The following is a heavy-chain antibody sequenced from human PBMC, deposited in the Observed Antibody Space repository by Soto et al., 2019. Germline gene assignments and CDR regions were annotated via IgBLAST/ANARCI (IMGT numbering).Heavy chain of an antibody. J-gene: IGHJ4*02. CDR1: GFSVGSNY. CDR3: ARKSDSSPVPEADGV. CDR2: IYSNGDT. D-gene: IGHD2-8*01. V-gene: IGHV3-53*02. Sequence: EVQLVETGGGLIQPGGSLRLSCAASGFSVGSNYMTWVRQSPGKGLEWVSLIYSNGDTDYADSMKGRFSISRDNFKNTLYLQMNDLRAEDTAVYHCARKSDSSPVPEADGVWGRGTLVTVSS.